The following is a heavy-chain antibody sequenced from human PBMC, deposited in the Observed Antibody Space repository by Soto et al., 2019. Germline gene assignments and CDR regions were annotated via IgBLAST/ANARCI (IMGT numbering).Heavy chain of an antibody. CDR3: APSRGGGVPSAFDI. D-gene: IGHD3-16*01. J-gene: IGHJ3*02. V-gene: IGHV2-5*02. CDR1: GFSLSTSGVG. CDR2: IYWDDDK. Sequence: QITLKESGPTLVKPTQTLTLTCTFSGFSLSTSGVGVGWIRQPPGKALEWLALIYWDDDKRYSPSLKSRLTITKDTSKNQVVLTMTNMDPVDTATYYCAPSRGGGVPSAFDIWGQGTMVTVSS.